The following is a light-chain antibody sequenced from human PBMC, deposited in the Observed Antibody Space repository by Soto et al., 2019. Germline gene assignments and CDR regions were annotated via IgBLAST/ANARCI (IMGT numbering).Light chain of an antibody. V-gene: IGKV3-15*01. CDR2: GAS. CDR1: QSVSSN. Sequence: EIVMTQSPATLSVSPGERATLSCRASQSVSSNLAWYQQTPGQAPRLLIYGASTRATGIPARFSGSGSGTEFTLTISSLQSEDFAVYYCQQYNNWPPRWTFGQGTKVEIK. J-gene: IGKJ1*01. CDR3: QQYNNWPPRWT.